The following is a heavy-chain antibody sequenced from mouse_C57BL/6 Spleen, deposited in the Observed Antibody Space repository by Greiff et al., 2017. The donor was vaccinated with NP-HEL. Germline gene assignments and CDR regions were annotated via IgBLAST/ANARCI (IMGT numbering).Heavy chain of an antibody. V-gene: IGHV1-42*01. CDR2: INPSTGGT. CDR3: ATGYYGSKGDWYFDV. CDR1: GYSFTGYY. J-gene: IGHJ1*03. D-gene: IGHD1-1*01. Sequence: VQLQQSGPELVKPGASVKISCKASGYSFTGYYMNWVKQSPEKSLEWIGEINPSTGGTTYNQKFKAKATLTVDKSSSTAYMQLKSLTSEDSAVYYCATGYYGSKGDWYFDVWGTGTTVTVSS.